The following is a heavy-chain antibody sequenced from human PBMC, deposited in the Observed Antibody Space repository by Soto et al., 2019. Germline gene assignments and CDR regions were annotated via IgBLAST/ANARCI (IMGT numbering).Heavy chain of an antibody. Sequence: SVKVSCKASGGTFSSYAIIWVRQAPGQGHEWMGGIIPIFGTANYAQKFQGRVTITADESTSTAYMELSSLRSDDTAVYYCARDPEGHNWFDPWGQGTLVTVSS. CDR2: IIPIFGTA. V-gene: IGHV1-69*13. J-gene: IGHJ5*02. CDR1: GGTFSSYA. CDR3: ARDPEGHNWFDP.